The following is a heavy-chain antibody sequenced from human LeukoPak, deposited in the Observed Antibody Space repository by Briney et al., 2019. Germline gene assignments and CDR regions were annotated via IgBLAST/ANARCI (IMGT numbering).Heavy chain of an antibody. D-gene: IGHD3-22*01. CDR2: IYHSGST. CDR3: ARLISGSSGYYHYYYYYYYMDV. Sequence: SEILSLTCAVSGYSISSGYYWGWIRPPPGKGLEWIGSIYHSGSTYYNPSLKSRVTISVDTSKNQFSLKLSSVTAADTAVYYCARLISGSSGYYHYYYYYYYMDVWGKGTTVTVSS. J-gene: IGHJ6*03. CDR1: GYSISSGYY. V-gene: IGHV4-38-2*01.